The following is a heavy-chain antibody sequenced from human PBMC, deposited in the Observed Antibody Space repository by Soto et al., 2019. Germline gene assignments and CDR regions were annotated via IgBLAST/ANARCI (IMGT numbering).Heavy chain of an antibody. CDR1: GYTFTSYA. J-gene: IGHJ6*02. CDR3: TREGSAPYYYYGMDA. Sequence: GASVKVCCKASGYTFTSYAMHWVRQAKEQRLEWMGWINAGNGNTKYSQKFQGRVTITRDTSTSTAYMELRSLRSDDTAIYYCTREGSAPYYYYGMDAWGQGTTVTVSS. V-gene: IGHV1-3*01. D-gene: IGHD3-10*01. CDR2: INAGNGNT.